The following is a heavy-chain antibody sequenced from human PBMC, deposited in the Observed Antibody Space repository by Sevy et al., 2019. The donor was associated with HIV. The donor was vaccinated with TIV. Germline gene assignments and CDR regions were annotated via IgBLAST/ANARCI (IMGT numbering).Heavy chain of an antibody. CDR1: GASISTYV. V-gene: IGHV4-59*12. D-gene: IGHD3-10*01. CDR3: ATGAGVSKSDF. Sequence: SETLSLTCTVSGASISTYVWTWIRQPPGKGLEWVGYFFYTGNPNYNPSLSSRVTISGDTSKNQFSLTLSSLTAADTAVYYCATGAGVSKSDFWGQGTLVTVSS. J-gene: IGHJ4*02. CDR2: FFYTGNP.